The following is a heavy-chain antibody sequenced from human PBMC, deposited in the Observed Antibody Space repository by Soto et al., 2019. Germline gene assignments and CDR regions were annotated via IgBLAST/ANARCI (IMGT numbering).Heavy chain of an antibody. Sequence: GGSLRLSCAACGFTFSSYGMHWVRQAPGKGLEWVAVISYDGSNKYYADSVKGRFTISRDNSKNTLYLQMNSLRAEDTAVYYCAKEQGSHYDFWSGYYLSHYYYGMDVWGQGTTVTVSS. CDR1: GFTFSSYG. CDR3: AKEQGSHYDFWSGYYLSHYYYGMDV. D-gene: IGHD3-3*01. CDR2: ISYDGSNK. J-gene: IGHJ6*02. V-gene: IGHV3-30*18.